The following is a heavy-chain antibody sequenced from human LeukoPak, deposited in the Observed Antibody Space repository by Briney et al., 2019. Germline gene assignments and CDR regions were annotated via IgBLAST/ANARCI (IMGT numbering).Heavy chain of an antibody. V-gene: IGHV3-7*03. D-gene: IGHD3-9*01. CDR1: GFTFSNYW. CDR3: ARDISGGRNFDPPLDY. J-gene: IGHJ4*02. Sequence: GGSLRLSCAASGFTFSNYWMSWVRQAPGKGLEWVANIKQDGRDKYYVDSVKGRFTISRDNAKNSVYLQMNSLRAEDTAVYYCARDISGGRNFDPPLDYWGQGTLVTVSS. CDR2: IKQDGRDK.